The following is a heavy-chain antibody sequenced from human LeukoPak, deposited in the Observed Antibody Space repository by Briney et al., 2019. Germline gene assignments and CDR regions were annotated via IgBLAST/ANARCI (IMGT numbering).Heavy chain of an antibody. CDR3: AKSVYYYDSSGYRHYYYGMDV. V-gene: IGHV3-23*01. J-gene: IGHJ6*02. Sequence: GGSLRLSCAASGFTFSSYAMSWVRQAPGKGLEWVSAISGSGGSTYYADSVKGRFTISRDNSKNTLYLQMNSLRAEDTAVYYCAKSVYYYDSSGYRHYYYGMDVWGQGTTVTVPS. D-gene: IGHD3-22*01. CDR1: GFTFSSYA. CDR2: ISGSGGST.